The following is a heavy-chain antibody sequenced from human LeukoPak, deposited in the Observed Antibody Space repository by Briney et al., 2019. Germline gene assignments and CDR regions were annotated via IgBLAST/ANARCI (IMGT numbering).Heavy chain of an antibody. D-gene: IGHD4-23*01. CDR3: ASGYSSDYGGNVY. Sequence: GGSLKLSCAASEFTFSTYWMHWVRQAPGKGLVWVSRINSDGSSTNYADSVKGRFTISRDNAKNTLYLQMNSLSIEDTAVYYCASGYSSDYGGNVYWGQGTLVTVSS. CDR2: INSDGSST. J-gene: IGHJ4*02. CDR1: EFTFSTYW. V-gene: IGHV3-74*01.